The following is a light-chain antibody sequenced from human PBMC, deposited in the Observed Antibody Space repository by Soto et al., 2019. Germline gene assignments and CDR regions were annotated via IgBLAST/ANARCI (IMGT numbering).Light chain of an antibody. CDR3: QQLNAYPLT. Sequence: IQLTQSPPSLFASLGDRATILGRAGQGISSFLAWYQQKPGKAPKLLISVASTLQSGVPSRFSGSGSGTDFTLTISSLQPEDFATYYCQQLNAYPLTFGGGTKVEIK. CDR2: VAS. CDR1: QGISSF. V-gene: IGKV1-9*01. J-gene: IGKJ4*01.